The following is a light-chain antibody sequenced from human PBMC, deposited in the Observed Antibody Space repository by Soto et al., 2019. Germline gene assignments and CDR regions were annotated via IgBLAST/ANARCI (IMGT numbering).Light chain of an antibody. CDR2: DAS. Sequence: EIVLTQSPATLSLSPGERATLSCRASQSVSSYLAWYQQKPGQAPRLLIYDASNRATGIPARFSGSGSGTAFPLTTSSLEPKVFAVYYCQQRSNWPYILGRGTKLEIK. J-gene: IGKJ2*01. CDR3: QQRSNWPYI. V-gene: IGKV3-11*01. CDR1: QSVSSY.